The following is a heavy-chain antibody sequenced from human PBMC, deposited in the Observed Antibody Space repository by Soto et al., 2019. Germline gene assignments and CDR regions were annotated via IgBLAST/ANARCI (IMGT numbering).Heavy chain of an antibody. CDR3: ARAAYDSGSYYFDY. Sequence: GGSLRLSCAASGFTFSDHYMDWVRQAPGKGLEWVGRTRNKANGYTTEYAASVKGRFTISRDDSKNSLYLQVNSLKTEDTAVYYCARAAYDSGSYYFDYWGQGTLVTVSS. D-gene: IGHD3-10*01. CDR1: GFTFSDHY. CDR2: TRNKANGYTT. V-gene: IGHV3-72*01. J-gene: IGHJ4*02.